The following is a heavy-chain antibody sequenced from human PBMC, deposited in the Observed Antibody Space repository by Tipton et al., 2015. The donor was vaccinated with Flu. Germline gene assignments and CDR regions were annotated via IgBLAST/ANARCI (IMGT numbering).Heavy chain of an antibody. CDR1: GFTFSSYS. CDR3: ANYDSSGYSPAFDY. Sequence: EAPGFTFSSYSMNWVRQAPGKGLEWVSSISSSSSYIYYADSVKGRFTISRDNSKNTLYLQMNSLRAEDTAVYYCANYDSSGYSPAFDYWGQGTLVTVSS. J-gene: IGHJ4*02. CDR2: ISSSSSYI. V-gene: IGHV3-21*04. D-gene: IGHD3-22*01.